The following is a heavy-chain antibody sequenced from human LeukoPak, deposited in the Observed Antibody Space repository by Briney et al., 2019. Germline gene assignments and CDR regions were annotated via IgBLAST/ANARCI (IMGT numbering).Heavy chain of an antibody. D-gene: IGHD2-15*01. Sequence: PSETLSLTCTVSGGSISSSSYYWGWIRQPPGKELQWIAGVYYSGRTNYSPSLKSRVTISVDTSEKQFSLQLNSVTAADTAVYYCARQGSAYYFDFWGQGLLVTVSS. CDR1: GGSISSSSYY. CDR3: ARQGSAYYFDF. J-gene: IGHJ4*02. V-gene: IGHV4-39*01. CDR2: VYYSGRT.